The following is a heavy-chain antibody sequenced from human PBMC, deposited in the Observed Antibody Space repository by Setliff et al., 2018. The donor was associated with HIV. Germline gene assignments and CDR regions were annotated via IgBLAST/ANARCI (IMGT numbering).Heavy chain of an antibody. Sequence: PSETLSLTCAVPGYSISDGYYWGWIRQPPGKGPEWIGSIHHSGSTYYNPSLKSRVTISVDTSKSQFSLKLSSVTAADTAVYYCGRTGTTVTFDIWGQGTMVTVSS. CDR2: IHHSGST. CDR1: GYSISDGYY. D-gene: IGHD1-1*01. V-gene: IGHV4-38-2*01. CDR3: GRTGTTVTFDI. J-gene: IGHJ3*02.